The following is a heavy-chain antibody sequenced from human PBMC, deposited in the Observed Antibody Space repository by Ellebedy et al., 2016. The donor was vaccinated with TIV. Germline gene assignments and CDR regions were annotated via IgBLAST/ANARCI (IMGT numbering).Heavy chain of an antibody. Sequence: ASVKVSCKASGYTFTSYGISWVRQAPGQGLEWMGLISAYNGNTNYAQKLQGRVTMTTDTSTRTAYMELRSLRSDDTAVYYCTRGEIVGGCSGGSCYQDYWGQGTLVTVSS. D-gene: IGHD2-15*01. CDR1: GYTFTSYG. CDR3: TRGEIVGGCSGGSCYQDY. J-gene: IGHJ4*02. CDR2: ISAYNGNT. V-gene: IGHV1-18*01.